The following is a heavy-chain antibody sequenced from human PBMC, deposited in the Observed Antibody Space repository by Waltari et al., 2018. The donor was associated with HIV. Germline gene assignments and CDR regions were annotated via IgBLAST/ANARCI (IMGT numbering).Heavy chain of an antibody. V-gene: IGHV1-3*01. Sequence: QVQLVQSGAEVKEPGAAVKVSCKASGYTFTTYNMHWVHQAPGQRLAWRGGINAANGNIKYTQKLQGRVTITRDTSASTVYMELISLRAEDTAVYYCARDVDRGRGNWLDPWGQGTLVTVSS. CDR3: ARDVDRGRGNWLDP. D-gene: IGHD3-10*01. CDR1: GYTFTTYN. CDR2: INAANGNI. J-gene: IGHJ5*02.